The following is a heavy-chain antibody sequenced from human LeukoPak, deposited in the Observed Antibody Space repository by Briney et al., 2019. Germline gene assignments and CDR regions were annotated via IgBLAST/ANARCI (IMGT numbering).Heavy chain of an antibody. D-gene: IGHD6-19*01. CDR1: GFIFRSYA. J-gene: IGHJ4*02. CDR2: ISGSGGST. V-gene: IGHV3-23*01. Sequence: GGALRLSCAASGFIFRSYAMSWVRQAPGKGLEWVSAISGSGGSTYYADSVKGRFTISRDNSKNTLYLQMNSLRAEDTAVYYCAKDTAGIAVAYYFDYWGQGTLVTVSS. CDR3: AKDTAGIAVAYYFDY.